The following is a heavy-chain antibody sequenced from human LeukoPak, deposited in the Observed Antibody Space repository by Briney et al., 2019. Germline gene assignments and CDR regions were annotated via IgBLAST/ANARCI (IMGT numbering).Heavy chain of an antibody. CDR2: ISWNSGSI. CDR1: GFTFDDYA. CDR3: AKDWAPWRFGESLTGMDV. Sequence: QPGGSLRLSCAASGFTFDDYAMHWVRQAPGKGLEWVSGISWNSGSIGYADSVKGRFTISRDNAKNSLYLQMNSLRAEDTALYYCAKDWAPWRFGESLTGMDVWGQGTTVTVSS. D-gene: IGHD3-10*01. J-gene: IGHJ6*02. V-gene: IGHV3-9*01.